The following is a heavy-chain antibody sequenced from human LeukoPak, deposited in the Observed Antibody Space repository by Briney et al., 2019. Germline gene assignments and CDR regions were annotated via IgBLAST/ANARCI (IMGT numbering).Heavy chain of an antibody. CDR2: ISYDGSNK. V-gene: IGHV3-30-3*01. Sequence: GGSLRLSCAASGFTFSSYAMHWVRQAPGKGLEWVAVISYDGSNKCYADSVKGRFTISRDNSKNTLYLQMNSLRAEDTAVYYCARDYDSSGYSIFFWGQGTLVTVSS. J-gene: IGHJ4*02. D-gene: IGHD3-22*01. CDR3: ARDYDSSGYSIFF. CDR1: GFTFSSYA.